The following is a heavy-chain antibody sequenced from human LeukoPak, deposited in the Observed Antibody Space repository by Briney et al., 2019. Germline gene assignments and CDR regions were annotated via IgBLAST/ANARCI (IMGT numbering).Heavy chain of an antibody. V-gene: IGHV7-4-1*02. CDR3: ARVMVWGGHYYYYGMDV. J-gene: IGHJ6*02. D-gene: IGHD3-10*01. CDR1: GYTFTSYA. CDR2: INTNTGNP. Sequence: ASVKVSCKASGYTFTSYAMNWVRQAPGQGLEWMGWINTNTGNPTYAQGFTGRFVFSLDTSVSTAYLQISSLKAEDTAVYYCARVMVWGGHYYYYGMDVWGQGTTVTVSS.